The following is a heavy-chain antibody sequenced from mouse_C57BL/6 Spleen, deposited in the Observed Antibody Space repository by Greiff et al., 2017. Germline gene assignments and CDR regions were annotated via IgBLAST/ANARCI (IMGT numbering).Heavy chain of an antibody. CDR3: VRATVFITTVVAPMDY. CDR1: GFTFNTYA. V-gene: IGHV10-3*01. CDR2: IRSKSSNYAT. J-gene: IGHJ4*01. D-gene: IGHD1-1*01. Sequence: DVMLVESGGGLVQPKGSLKLSCAASGFTFNTYAMHWVRPAPGKGLEWVARIRSKSSNYATYYADSVKDRFTISRDDSQSMLYLQMNNLKTEDTAMYYCVRATVFITTVVAPMDYWGQGTSVTVSS.